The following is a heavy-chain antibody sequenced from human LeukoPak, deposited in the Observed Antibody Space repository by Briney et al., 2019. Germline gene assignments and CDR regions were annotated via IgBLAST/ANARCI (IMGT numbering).Heavy chain of an antibody. V-gene: IGHV1-18*01. Sequence: GASVKVSCKASGYTFTSYGISWVRQAPGQGLEWMGWISAYNGNTNHAQKLQGRVTMTTDTSTSTAYMELRSLRSDDTAVYYCARDPITMVRGVYDYWGQGTLVTVSS. D-gene: IGHD3-10*01. CDR3: ARDPITMVRGVYDY. J-gene: IGHJ4*02. CDR1: GYTFTSYG. CDR2: ISAYNGNT.